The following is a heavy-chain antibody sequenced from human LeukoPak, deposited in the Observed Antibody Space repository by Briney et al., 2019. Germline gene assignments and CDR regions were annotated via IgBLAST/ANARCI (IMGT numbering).Heavy chain of an antibody. CDR2: SSSSSSYI. CDR3: ARDHITGTTYWFDP. V-gene: IGHV3-21*01. J-gene: IGHJ5*02. Sequence: GGSLRLSCAASGFTFSSYSMNWVRQAPGKGLEWVSSSSSSSSYIYYADSVKGRFTISRDNAKNSLYLQMNSLRAEDTAVYYCARDHITGTTYWFDPWGQGTLVTVSS. D-gene: IGHD1-7*01. CDR1: GFTFSSYS.